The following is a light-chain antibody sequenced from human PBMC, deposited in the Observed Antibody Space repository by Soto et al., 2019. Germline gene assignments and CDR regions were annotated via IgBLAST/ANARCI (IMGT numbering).Light chain of an antibody. V-gene: IGKV3-20*01. J-gene: IGKJ3*01. CDR1: RPVVRQY. CDR2: DAV. Sequence: EIVLTQSPDALSLSPGERVSLSCRASRPVVRQYIAWYHQKHGQAPRLLIHDAVSRATGIPDRFSGSDSASGTYFTLFISRLEHEDCGVFYCQQNGRSPTFGPGTKVEVK. CDR3: QQNGRSPT.